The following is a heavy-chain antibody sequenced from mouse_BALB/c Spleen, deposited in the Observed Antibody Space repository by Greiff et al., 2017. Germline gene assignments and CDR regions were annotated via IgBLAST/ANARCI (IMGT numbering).Heavy chain of an antibody. CDR3: AVYDSFFDY. D-gene: IGHD2-4*01. CDR1: GFNIKDTS. CDR2: IDPANGNT. V-gene: IGHV14-3*02. J-gene: IGHJ2*01. Sequence: EVQLQQSGAELVKPGASVKLSCTASGFNIKDTSMHWVKQRPEQGLEWIGRIDPANGNTKYDPKFQGKATITADTSSNTAYLQLRSLTSEDTAVYYCAVYDSFFDYWGQGTTLTVSS.